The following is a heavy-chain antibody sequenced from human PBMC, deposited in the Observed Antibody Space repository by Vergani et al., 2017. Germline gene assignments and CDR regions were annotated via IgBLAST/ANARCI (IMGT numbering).Heavy chain of an antibody. J-gene: IGHJ4*02. V-gene: IGHV1-18*01. CDR1: GYTFTSYG. D-gene: IGHD6-13*01. Sequence: HLVPSGAEVKKPGASVKVSCKASGYTFTSYGISWVRQAPGQGLEWMGWISAYNGNTNYAQKLQGRVTMTTDTSTGTAYMELRSLRSDDTAVYYCAREGSSSWYDGGPIDYWGQGTLVTVSS. CDR3: AREGSSSWYDGGPIDY. CDR2: ISAYNGNT.